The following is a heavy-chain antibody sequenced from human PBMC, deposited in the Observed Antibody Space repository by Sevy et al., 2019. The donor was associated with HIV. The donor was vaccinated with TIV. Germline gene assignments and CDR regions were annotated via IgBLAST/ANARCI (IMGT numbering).Heavy chain of an antibody. CDR1: GFTFSNAW. V-gene: IGHV3-15*01. CDR3: TTDLRYCSGGSCYSVDY. CDR2: IKSKTDGGTT. J-gene: IGHJ4*02. D-gene: IGHD2-15*01. Sequence: GESLKICCAASGFTFSNAWMSWVRQAPGKGLEWVGRIKSKTDGGTTDYAAPVKGRFTISRDDSKNTLYLQMNSLKTEDTAVYYCTTDLRYCSGGSCYSVDYWGQGTLVTVSS.